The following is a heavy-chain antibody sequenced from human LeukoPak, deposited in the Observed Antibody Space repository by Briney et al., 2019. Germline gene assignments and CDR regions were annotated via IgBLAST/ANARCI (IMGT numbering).Heavy chain of an antibody. Sequence: PGGSLRLSCAASGFTFSSYTMNWVRQAPGKGLEWVSSISSSSSYIYHAASVKGRFTISRDNAKNSLYLQMNSLRADDTGVYYCARDLQQLALWGQGTLVTVSS. V-gene: IGHV3-21*01. CDR3: ARDLQQLAL. J-gene: IGHJ4*02. CDR1: GFTFSSYT. CDR2: ISSSSSYI. D-gene: IGHD6-13*01.